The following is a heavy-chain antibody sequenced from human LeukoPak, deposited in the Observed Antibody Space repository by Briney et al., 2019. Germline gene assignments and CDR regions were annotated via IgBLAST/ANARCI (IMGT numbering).Heavy chain of an antibody. V-gene: IGHV3-23*01. Sequence: PGGSLRLSCVASGFTFINYVMSWVRQVPGKGLDWVSAITGGGDKTYYADSVKGRFTISRDNSKNTLYLQMSSLKAEDTAIYYCAKEIYCTATTCQGNDAFHIWGQGTVVTVSS. J-gene: IGHJ3*02. CDR3: AKEIYCTATTCQGNDAFHI. CDR1: GFTFINYV. CDR2: ITGGGDKT. D-gene: IGHD2-8*02.